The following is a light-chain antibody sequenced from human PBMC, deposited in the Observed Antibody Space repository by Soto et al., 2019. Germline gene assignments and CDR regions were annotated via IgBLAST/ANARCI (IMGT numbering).Light chain of an antibody. CDR2: GAS. CDR1: QSVSSSY. CDR3: QQYGITKT. V-gene: IGKV3-20*01. J-gene: IGKJ1*01. Sequence: EIVLTQSPGTLSLSSGEGATLXXRASQSVSSSYLAWYQQKPGQTPGXLIYGASSRATGIPDRFSGSGSGTDFTLTISRLEPEDFAVYYCQQYGITKTFGQGTKVDIK.